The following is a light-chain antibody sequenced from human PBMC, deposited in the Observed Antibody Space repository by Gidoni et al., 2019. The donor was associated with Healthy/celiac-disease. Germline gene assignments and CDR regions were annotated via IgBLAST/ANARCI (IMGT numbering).Light chain of an antibody. J-gene: IGKJ2*04. V-gene: IGKV1-33*01. Sequence: DSQMTQSPSSLSASVGDRVTITCQASQDISNYLNWYQQKPGKAPKLLIYDASNLETGVPSRFSGSGSGTDFTFTISSLQPEDIATYYCQQYDNLPLCSFGQGTKLEIK. CDR1: QDISNY. CDR2: DAS. CDR3: QQYDNLPLCS.